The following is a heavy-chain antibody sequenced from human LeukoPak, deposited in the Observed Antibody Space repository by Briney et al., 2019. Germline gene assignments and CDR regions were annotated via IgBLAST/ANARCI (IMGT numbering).Heavy chain of an antibody. CDR2: IRYDGSNK. J-gene: IGHJ3*02. D-gene: IGHD6-19*01. CDR1: GFTFSSYA. V-gene: IGHV3-30*02. CDR3: AKDGGQWLVQGAFDI. Sequence: GGSLRLSCAASGFTFSSYAMHWVRQAPGKGLEWVAFIRYDGSNKYYADSVKGRFTISRDNSKNTLYLQMNSLRAEDTAVYYCAKDGGQWLVQGAFDIWGQGTMVTVSS.